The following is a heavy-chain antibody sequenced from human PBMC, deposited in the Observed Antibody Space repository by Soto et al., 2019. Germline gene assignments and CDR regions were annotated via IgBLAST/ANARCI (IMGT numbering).Heavy chain of an antibody. J-gene: IGHJ4*02. V-gene: IGHV3-7*03. Sequence: PGGTLRLSCATSGFTLSDYYISWVRQVPGKGLEWVGNIKGDGSDPHYVDSVKGRFTISRDNAKNLIYLQMNKLRVEDTAKYYCARDPGTAEWGRGTQVIVSS. CDR2: IKGDGSDP. CDR1: GFTLSDYY. CDR3: ARDPGTAE.